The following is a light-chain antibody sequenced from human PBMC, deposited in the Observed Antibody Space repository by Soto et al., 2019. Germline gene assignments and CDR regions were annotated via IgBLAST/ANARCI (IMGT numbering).Light chain of an antibody. Sequence: EIVLTQSPGTLSLSPGERATLSCRASQTFASSYLAWYQQKPGQAPRLLIYAASTRAAGIPGRFSGSGSGADYPLTISRLEPEEFAFYYCTPYGPSPPYTFGQGTKLEIK. CDR1: QTFASSY. J-gene: IGKJ2*01. V-gene: IGKV3-20*01. CDR2: AAS. CDR3: TPYGPSPPYT.